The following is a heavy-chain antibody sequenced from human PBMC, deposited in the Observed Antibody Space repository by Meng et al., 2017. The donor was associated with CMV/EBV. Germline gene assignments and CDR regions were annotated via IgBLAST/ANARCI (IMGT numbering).Heavy chain of an antibody. D-gene: IGHD3-3*01. CDR3: AREAPLSFWSGLN. J-gene: IGHJ4*02. V-gene: IGHV3-21*01. Sequence: GESLKISCAASGLTFSSYSMNWVRQAPGKGLEWVSSISSSSSYIYYADSVKGRFTISRDNAKNSLYLQMNSLRAEDTAVYYCAREAPLSFWSGLNWGQGTLVTVSS. CDR1: GLTFSSYS. CDR2: ISSSSSYI.